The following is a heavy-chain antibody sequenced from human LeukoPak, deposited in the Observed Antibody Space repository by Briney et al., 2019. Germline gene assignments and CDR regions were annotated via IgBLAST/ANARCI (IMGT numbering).Heavy chain of an antibody. J-gene: IGHJ4*02. Sequence: ASVKVSCKASGYTFTGYYMHWVRQAPGQGLEWMGWINPNSGGTDYAQKFQGRVTMTRDTSISTAYMELSGLRSDDTAVYYCARGGYCTTTTCFVLAAEFDYSDQGILVTVSS. CDR1: GYTFTGYY. V-gene: IGHV1-2*02. CDR3: ARGGYCTTTTCFVLAAEFDY. CDR2: INPNSGGT. D-gene: IGHD2-2*01.